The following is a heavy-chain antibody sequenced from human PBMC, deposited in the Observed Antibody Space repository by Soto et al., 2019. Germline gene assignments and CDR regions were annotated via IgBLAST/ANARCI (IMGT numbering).Heavy chain of an antibody. CDR3: ASRERYYYDSSCFYGMDV. J-gene: IGHJ6*02. D-gene: IGHD3-22*01. Sequence: WESLKISCKGSGYSFTSYWIGWVRQMPGKGLEWMGIIYPGDSDTRYSPSFQGQVTISADKSISTAYLQWSSLKASDTAMYYCASRERYYYDSSCFYGMDVWGQRTTVTVSS. CDR2: IYPGDSDT. V-gene: IGHV5-51*01. CDR1: GYSFTSYW.